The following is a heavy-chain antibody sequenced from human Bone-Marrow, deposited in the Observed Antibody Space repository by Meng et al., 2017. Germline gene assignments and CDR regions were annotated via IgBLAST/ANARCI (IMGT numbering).Heavy chain of an antibody. V-gene: IGHV1-18*01. Sequence: QGQLVEVGAEGKKPGASVKVSCDASGYTLSSDGFSWVRQAPGQGLEWLGWINTYNGKTDYAQKFQGRITMTTDTFTSTGYMELRNLRSDDTAVYYCATRGNPYLNCWGQGTLVTVSS. CDR2: INTYNGKT. CDR3: ATRGNPYLNC. J-gene: IGHJ4*02. CDR1: GYTLSSDG.